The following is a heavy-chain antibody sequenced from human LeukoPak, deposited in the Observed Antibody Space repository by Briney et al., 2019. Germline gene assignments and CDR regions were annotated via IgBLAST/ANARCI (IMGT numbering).Heavy chain of an antibody. V-gene: IGHV3-66*04. Sequence: GGSLRLSCAVSGFTVSSNYMSWVRQAPGKGLEWVSVIYSGGSTYYADSVKGRFTISRDNSKNTLYLQMNSLRAEDTAVYYCARLRLDSDDAFDIWGQGTMVTVSS. D-gene: IGHD2-21*01. CDR2: IYSGGST. J-gene: IGHJ3*02. CDR3: ARLRLDSDDAFDI. CDR1: GFTVSSNY.